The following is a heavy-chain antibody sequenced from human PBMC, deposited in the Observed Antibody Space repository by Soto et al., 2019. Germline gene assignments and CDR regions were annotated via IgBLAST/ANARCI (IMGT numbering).Heavy chain of an antibody. Sequence: QVQLVQSGAEVKKPGASVKVSCKTSGYTFTAHCIHWVRQAPGQGLEWMGWINPNSGGTTYAQKFNARGTMTRDTAISTAYMELGGLTSDDTDVYDCARADDLTMNYGRDVWGHGTTVTVSS. CDR3: ARADDLTMNYGRDV. V-gene: IGHV1-2*02. D-gene: IGHD3-22*01. CDR1: GYTFTAHC. J-gene: IGHJ6*02. CDR2: INPNSGGT.